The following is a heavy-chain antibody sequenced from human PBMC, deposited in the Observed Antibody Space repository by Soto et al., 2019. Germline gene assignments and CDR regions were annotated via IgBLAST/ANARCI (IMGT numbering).Heavy chain of an antibody. V-gene: IGHV3-21*01. CDR3: ARDGGRLYRGDHYFDY. Sequence: GGSLRLSCAAPRFIFSSYSMSWVRQAPGKGLEWVSLITSSNSYIYYGDSVKGRFTISRDNAKKSLYLQMNSLRAEDTAVYYCARDGGRLYRGDHYFDYWGLGTLVTVSS. CDR2: ITSSNSYI. J-gene: IGHJ4*02. CDR1: RFIFSSYS. D-gene: IGHD3-10*01.